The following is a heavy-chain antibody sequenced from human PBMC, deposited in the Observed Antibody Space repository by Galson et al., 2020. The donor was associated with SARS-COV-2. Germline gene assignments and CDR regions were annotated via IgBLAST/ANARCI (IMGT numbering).Heavy chain of an antibody. CDR2: ISYDGSNK. J-gene: IGHJ3*02. CDR1: GFTFSSYA. CDR3: AREGDIVVVRDAFDI. Sequence: SLKISRAASGFTFSSYAMHWVRQAPGKGLEWVAVISYDGSNKYYADPVKGRFTISRDNSKNTLYLQMNSLRAEDTAVYYWAREGDIVVVRDAFDIWGQGTMVTVSS. V-gene: IGHV3-30*04. D-gene: IGHD2-21*01.